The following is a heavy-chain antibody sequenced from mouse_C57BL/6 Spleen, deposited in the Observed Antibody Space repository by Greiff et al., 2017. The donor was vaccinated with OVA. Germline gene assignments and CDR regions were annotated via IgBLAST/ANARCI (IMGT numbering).Heavy chain of an antibody. Sequence: VQLQQSGAELVKPGASVKLSCKASGYTFTEYTIHWVKQRSGQGLEWIGWFYPGSGSIKYNEKFKDKATLTADKSSSTVYMELSRLTSEDSAVYFCARHANYYGSSFYYAMDYWGQGTSVTVSS. J-gene: IGHJ4*01. D-gene: IGHD1-1*01. CDR3: ARHANYYGSSFYYAMDY. CDR2: FYPGSGSI. V-gene: IGHV1-62-2*01. CDR1: GYTFTEYT.